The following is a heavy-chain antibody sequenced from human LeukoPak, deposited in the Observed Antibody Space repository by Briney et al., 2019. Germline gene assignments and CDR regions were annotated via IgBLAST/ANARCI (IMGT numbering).Heavy chain of an antibody. CDR2: IVVGSGNT. CDR3: AAISTAGTRESGPTAFDI. J-gene: IGHJ3*02. Sequence: GASVKVSCKASGFTFTSSAMQWVRQARGQRLEWIGWIVVGSGNTNYAQKFQERVAITRDMSTSTAYMELSSLRSEDTAVYYCAAISTAGTRESGPTAFDIWGQGTMVTVSS. D-gene: IGHD4-23*01. CDR1: GFTFTSSA. V-gene: IGHV1-58*02.